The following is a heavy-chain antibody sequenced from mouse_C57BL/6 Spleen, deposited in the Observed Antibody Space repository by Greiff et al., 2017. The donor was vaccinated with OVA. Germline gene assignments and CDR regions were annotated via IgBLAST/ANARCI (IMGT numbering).Heavy chain of an antibody. CDR3: ARKARLRGFAY. J-gene: IGHJ3*01. V-gene: IGHV1-26*01. D-gene: IGHD1-1*01. CDR1: GYTFTDYY. Sequence: VQLQQSGPELVKPGASVKISCKASGYTFTDYYMNWVKQSHGKSLEWIGDINPNNGGTSYNQKFKGKATLTVDKSSSTAYMELRSLTSEDSAVYYCARKARLRGFAYWGQGTLVTVSA. CDR2: INPNNGGT.